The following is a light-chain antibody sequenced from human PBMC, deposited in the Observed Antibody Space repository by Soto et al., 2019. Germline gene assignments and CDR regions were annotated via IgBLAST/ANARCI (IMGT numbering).Light chain of an antibody. CDR1: QSISSW. Sequence: DIVMTKSPSTLSASVGQRVTITCRASQSISSWLAWYQQKPGKAPKLLIYDASNLESGVPSKFSGSGSGTEFTLTISRLQTDDFATYYCQQYSSYLTFGQGTKVDIK. J-gene: IGKJ1*01. CDR3: QQYSSYLT. V-gene: IGKV1-5*01. CDR2: DAS.